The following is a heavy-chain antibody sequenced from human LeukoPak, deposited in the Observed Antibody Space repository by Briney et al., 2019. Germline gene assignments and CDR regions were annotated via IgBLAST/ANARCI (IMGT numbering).Heavy chain of an antibody. J-gene: IGHJ5*02. CDR3: ARSLDPWFDP. V-gene: IGHV4-59*01. Sequence: SETLSLTCTVSGVSISSYYWSWIRQPPGKGLEWIGYIYYGGSTNYNPSLKSRVTISVDTSKNQFSLKLSSVTAADTAVYYWARSLDPWFDPWGQGTLVTVFS. CDR1: GVSISSYY. CDR2: IYYGGST. D-gene: IGHD1-1*01.